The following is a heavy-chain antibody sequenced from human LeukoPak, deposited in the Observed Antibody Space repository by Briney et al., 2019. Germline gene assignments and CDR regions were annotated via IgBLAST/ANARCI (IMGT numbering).Heavy chain of an antibody. CDR1: GYTFTSYY. V-gene: IGHV1-46*01. Sequence: ASVKVSYKASGYTFTSYYMHWVRQAPGQGLEWMGIINPSGGNTSYAQKFQGRVTMTRDTSTSTVYMELSSLRSGDTAVYYCARDARTSYDSSGYYFDYWGQGTLVTVSS. J-gene: IGHJ4*02. CDR2: INPSGGNT. D-gene: IGHD3-22*01. CDR3: ARDARTSYDSSGYYFDY.